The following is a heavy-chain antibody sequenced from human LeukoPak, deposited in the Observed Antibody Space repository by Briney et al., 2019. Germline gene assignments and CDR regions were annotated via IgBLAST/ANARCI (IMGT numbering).Heavy chain of an antibody. CDR1: GYTFTSYG. CDR3: ARASIAAAGQLNEYYFDY. CDR2: INAGNGNT. V-gene: IGHV1-3*01. J-gene: IGHJ4*02. D-gene: IGHD6-13*01. Sequence: ASVKVSCKASGYTFTSYGISWVRQAPGQGLEWMGWINAGNGNTKYSQKFQGRVTITRDTSASTAYMELSSLRSEDTAVYYCARASIAAAGQLNEYYFDYWGQGTLVTVSS.